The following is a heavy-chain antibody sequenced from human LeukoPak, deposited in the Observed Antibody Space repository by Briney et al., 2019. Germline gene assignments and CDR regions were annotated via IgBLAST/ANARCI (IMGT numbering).Heavy chain of an antibody. CDR2: IYTGGST. V-gene: IGHV4-4*07. J-gene: IGHJ4*02. CDR1: GVSISGDY. D-gene: IGHD1-26*01. CDR3: ARDGSPAY. Sequence: SETLSLTCTVSGVSISGDYWSWFRQPAGKGLEWIGRIYTGGSTNYNPSLKSRVTISVDTSKNQFSLKLNSVTAADTAVYYCARDGSPAYWGQGTPVTVSS.